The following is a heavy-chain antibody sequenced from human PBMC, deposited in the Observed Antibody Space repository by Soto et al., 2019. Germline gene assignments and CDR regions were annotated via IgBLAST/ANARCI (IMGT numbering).Heavy chain of an antibody. Sequence: GASVKVSCKASGYMFTSYGLSWVRQAPGQGLEWMGWISAYNGNTNYEQELQGRVTMTTDTSTSTAYMELRSLRSDDTAVYYCATSKTPYSSGWSHDVRAFDIWGQGTMVTVSS. V-gene: IGHV1-18*01. D-gene: IGHD6-19*01. CDR1: GYMFTSYG. J-gene: IGHJ3*02. CDR3: ATSKTPYSSGWSHDVRAFDI. CDR2: ISAYNGNT.